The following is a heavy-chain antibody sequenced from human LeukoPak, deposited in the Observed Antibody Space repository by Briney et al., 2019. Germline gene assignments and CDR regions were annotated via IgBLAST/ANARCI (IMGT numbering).Heavy chain of an antibody. J-gene: IGHJ5*02. D-gene: IGHD4-17*01. V-gene: IGHV4-59*01. Sequence: GSLRLSCAASGFTFSSYAMSWIRQPPGKGLEWIGYIYYSGSTNYNPSLKSRVTISVDTSKNQFSLKLSSVTAADTAVYYCARSPYGANNGFDPWGQGTLVTVSS. CDR2: IYYSGST. CDR3: ARSPYGANNGFDP. CDR1: GFTFSSYA.